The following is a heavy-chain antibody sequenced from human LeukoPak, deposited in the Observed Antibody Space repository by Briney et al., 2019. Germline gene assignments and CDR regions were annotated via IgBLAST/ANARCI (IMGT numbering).Heavy chain of an antibody. Sequence: RASVKVSCKASGYTFTSYDINWVRQATGQGLEWMGWMNPNSGNTGYAQKFQGRVTMTRDTSISTAYMELSSLRSEDTAVYYCARDSIGYDSSGYYTAMNWFDPWGQGTLVTVSS. CDR1: GYTFTSYD. J-gene: IGHJ5*02. CDR2: MNPNSGNT. CDR3: ARDSIGYDSSGYYTAMNWFDP. V-gene: IGHV1-8*01. D-gene: IGHD3-22*01.